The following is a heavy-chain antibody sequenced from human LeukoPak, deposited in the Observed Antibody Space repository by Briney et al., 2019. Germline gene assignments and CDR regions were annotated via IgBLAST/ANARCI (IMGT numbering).Heavy chain of an antibody. CDR3: ARSVEGAFDF. V-gene: IGHV3-30-3*01. CDR2: ISYDGSNK. D-gene: IGHD6-19*01. CDR1: GFTFSSYA. J-gene: IGHJ4*02. Sequence: GGSLRLSCAASGFTFSSYAMHWVRQAPGKGLEWVAVISYDGSNKYYADSVKGRFTISRDNAMNSLHLQMNSLRDEDTAMYYCARSVEGAFDFWGQGTLVTVSS.